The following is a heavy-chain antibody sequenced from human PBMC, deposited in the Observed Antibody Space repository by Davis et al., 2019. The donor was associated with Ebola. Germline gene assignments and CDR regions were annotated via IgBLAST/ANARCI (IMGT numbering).Heavy chain of an antibody. Sequence: GGSLRLSCAASGFTFSSYGMHWVRQAPGKGLEWVAVIWYDGSNKYYADSVKGRFTISRDNSKNTLYLQMNSLRAEDTAVYYCARERVAAAGPLYYYYGMDVWGQGTTVTVSS. CDR2: IWYDGSNK. J-gene: IGHJ6*02. V-gene: IGHV3-33*01. CDR3: ARERVAAAGPLYYYYGMDV. CDR1: GFTFSSYG. D-gene: IGHD6-13*01.